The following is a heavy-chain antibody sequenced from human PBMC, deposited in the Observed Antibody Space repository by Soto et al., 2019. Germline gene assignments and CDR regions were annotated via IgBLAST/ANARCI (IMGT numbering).Heavy chain of an antibody. V-gene: IGHV1-8*01. J-gene: IGHJ4*02. CDR3: AREVPGRSYKPIAF. CDR2: MNPNSGNT. CDR1: GYTFTSYD. Sequence: QVQLVQSGAEVKKPGASVKVSCKASGYTFTSYDINWVRQATGQGLEWMGWMNPNSGNTGYAQKFQGRVTMTRDTSINTAYWKLSTLKFEDTALNYCAREVPGRSYKPIAFWGQGTLVTVSS. D-gene: IGHD2-15*01.